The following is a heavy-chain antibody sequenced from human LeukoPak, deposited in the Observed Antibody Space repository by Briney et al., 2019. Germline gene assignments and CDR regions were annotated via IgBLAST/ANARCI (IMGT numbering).Heavy chain of an antibody. CDR2: INANSGGT. V-gene: IGHV1-2*02. CDR1: GYTFTDYF. CDR3: ARFRGSSNFDY. Sequence: ASVKVSCTASGYTFTDYFMHWVRQAPGQGLEWMGWINANSGGTNYAQNFQGRVTMTRDTSISTVYMELNRLRSDDTAVYYCARFRGSSNFDYWGQGTLVTVSS. D-gene: IGHD2-2*01. J-gene: IGHJ4*02.